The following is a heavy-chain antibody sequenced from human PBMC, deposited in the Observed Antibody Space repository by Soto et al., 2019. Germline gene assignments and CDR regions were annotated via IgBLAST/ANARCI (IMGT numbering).Heavy chain of an antibody. CDR3: ASSATDFGVVISALDY. CDR1: GGTFSSYA. D-gene: IGHD3-3*01. V-gene: IGHV1-69*13. CDR2: IIPIFGTA. J-gene: IGHJ4*02. Sequence: SVKVSCKASGGTFSSYAISWVRQAPGQGLEWMGGIIPIFGTANYAQKFQGRVTITADESTSTAYMELSSLRSEDTAVYYCASSATDFGVVISALDYWGQGTLVTVSS.